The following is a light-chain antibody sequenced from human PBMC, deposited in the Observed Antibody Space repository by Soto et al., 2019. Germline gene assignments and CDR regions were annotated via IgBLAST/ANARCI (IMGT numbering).Light chain of an antibody. V-gene: IGLV2-8*01. CDR2: GVT. CDR1: SSDVGGYNF. CDR3: TSYAGSNTPVV. Sequence: QSVLTQPPSASGSPGQSVSISCTGTSSDVGGYNFVSWYQQHPGKAPKLRIYGVTKRPSGVPDRFSGSKSGNTASLTVSGLQAEDEADYYCTSYAGSNTPVVFGGGTKLTVL. J-gene: IGLJ2*01.